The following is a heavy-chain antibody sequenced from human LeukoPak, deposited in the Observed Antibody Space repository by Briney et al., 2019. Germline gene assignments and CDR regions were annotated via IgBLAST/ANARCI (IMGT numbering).Heavy chain of an antibody. D-gene: IGHD5-24*01. CDR2: ISDGGGST. V-gene: IGHV3-23*01. CDR3: AKDLDGYGGLRGDAFDI. J-gene: IGHJ3*02. Sequence: PGGSLRLSCAASGFTFNSDALSWVRQAPGKGLEWVSAISDGGGSTYYAGSMKGRFTISRDNSKNTLYLQMNSLRVEDTAVYYCAKDLDGYGGLRGDAFDIWGQGTMVIVSS. CDR1: GFTFNSDA.